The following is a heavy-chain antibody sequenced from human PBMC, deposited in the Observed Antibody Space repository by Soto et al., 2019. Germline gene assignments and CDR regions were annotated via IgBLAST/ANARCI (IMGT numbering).Heavy chain of an antibody. CDR3: ARLQLGGDRMLNWFDP. V-gene: IGHV1-18*01. CDR2: INVYNGDR. CDR1: GYIFTKYG. Sequence: QVQVVQSGPELKKPGASVKVSCKAQGYIFTKYGIGWVRQAPGHGLEWMGLINVYNGDRKVAQKFQDRVSMTTDTATDPAYRELKSLRSGDTAVYYCARLQLGGDRMLNWFDPWGQGTLVTVSS. D-gene: IGHD2-21*02. J-gene: IGHJ5*02.